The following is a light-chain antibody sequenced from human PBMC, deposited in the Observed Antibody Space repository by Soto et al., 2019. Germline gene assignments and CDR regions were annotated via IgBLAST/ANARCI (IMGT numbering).Light chain of an antibody. Sequence: EIVMTQSPATLSVSPGERATLSCRASQSVGSNLAWYQQKPGQAPRLLMYGASTRATGIPARFSGSGSGTEFTLTISSLQSEDFAVYYCQRHYNWPITFGQGTRLEIK. CDR2: GAS. CDR3: QRHYNWPIT. V-gene: IGKV3-15*01. CDR1: QSVGSN. J-gene: IGKJ5*01.